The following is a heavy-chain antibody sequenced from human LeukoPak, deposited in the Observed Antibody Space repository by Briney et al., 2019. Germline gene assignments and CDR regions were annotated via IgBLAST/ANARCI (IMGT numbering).Heavy chain of an antibody. V-gene: IGHV1-2*02. J-gene: IGHJ4*02. CDR3: ARDQMGATGDY. CDR2: INPNSGGT. CDR1: GYTFTGYY. Sequence: SVKVSCKASGYTFTGYYMHWVRQAPGQGLEWMGWINPNSGGTNYAQKFEGRVTKTRDTSISTAYMELSRLRSDDTAVYYWARDQMGATGDYWGQGTLVTVSS. D-gene: IGHD1-26*01.